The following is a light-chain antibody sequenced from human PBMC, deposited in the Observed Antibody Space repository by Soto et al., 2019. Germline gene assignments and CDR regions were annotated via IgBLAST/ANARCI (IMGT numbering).Light chain of an antibody. CDR1: QIISSSY. V-gene: IGKV3-20*01. Sequence: DILLTQSPGTLSLSPGDSATLSCRASQIISSSYLVWYQQKTGQAPRLLIYGASSRATGIPDRLSGSGSGTDFTLTISSLEPEDFAVYYCQKYGSSRWTCGQGTKVDIK. CDR3: QKYGSSRWT. J-gene: IGKJ1*01. CDR2: GAS.